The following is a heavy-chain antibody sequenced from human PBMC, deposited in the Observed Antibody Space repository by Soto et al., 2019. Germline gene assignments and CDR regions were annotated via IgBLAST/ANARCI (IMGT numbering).Heavy chain of an antibody. D-gene: IGHD6-6*01. J-gene: IGHJ4*02. CDR1: GFSFDDYA. Sequence: PGGSLRLSCAASGFSFDDYAMHWVRQAPGKGLEWASSISWNSGSLGYADSVKGRFTISRDNTKSSLYLQMNSLRPEDTALYYCAKSPIYSSTSSYFDYWGQGTLVTVSS. CDR3: AKSPIYSSTSSYFDY. CDR2: ISWNSGSL. V-gene: IGHV3-9*01.